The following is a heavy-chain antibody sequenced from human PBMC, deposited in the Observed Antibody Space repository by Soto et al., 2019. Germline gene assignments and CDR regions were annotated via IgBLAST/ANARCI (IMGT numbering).Heavy chain of an antibody. CDR2: INHSGST. J-gene: IGHJ6*03. CDR3: ARGSEGSWYMDV. V-gene: IGHV4-34*01. CDR1: GGSFSGYY. D-gene: IGHD3-10*01. Sequence: KTSETLSLTCAVYGGSFSGYYWSWIRQPPGKGLEWIGEINHSGSTNYNPSLKSRVTISVDTSKNQFSLKLSSVTAADTAVYYCARGSEGSWYMDVWGKGTTVTVSS.